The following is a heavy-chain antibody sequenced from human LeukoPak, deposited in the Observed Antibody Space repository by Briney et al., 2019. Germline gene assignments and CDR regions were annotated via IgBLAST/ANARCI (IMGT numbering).Heavy chain of an antibody. D-gene: IGHD3-22*01. CDR1: GGTFSSYA. CDR3: ARAPYDSDVQIGFYYYYTDV. V-gene: IGHV1-69*13. CDR2: IIPIFGTA. J-gene: IGHJ6*03. Sequence: ASVKVSCKASGGTFSSYAISWVRQAPGQGLEWMGGIIPIFGTANYAQKFQGRVTITADESTSTAYMELSSLRSEDTAVYYCARAPYDSDVQIGFYYYYTDVWGKGTTVTVSS.